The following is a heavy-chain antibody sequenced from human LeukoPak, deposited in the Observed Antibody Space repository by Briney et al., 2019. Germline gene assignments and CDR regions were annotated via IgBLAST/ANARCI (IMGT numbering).Heavy chain of an antibody. CDR1: GFTSNGFMFDDFG. CDR2: IDWRGANT. CDR3: ARDVAATTVAAGAFDP. Sequence: GGSLRLSCEASGFTSNGFMFDDFGMSWFRQGPGQGLEWVSGIDWRGANTGYADSVKGRFTISRDNGKNFLYLQMNSLRDEDTALYYCARDVAATTVAAGAFDPWGQGTLVIVTS. J-gene: IGHJ5*02. D-gene: IGHD2-15*01. V-gene: IGHV3-20*04.